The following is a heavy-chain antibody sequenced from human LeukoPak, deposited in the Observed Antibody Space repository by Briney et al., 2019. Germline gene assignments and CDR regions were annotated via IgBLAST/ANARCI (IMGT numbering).Heavy chain of an antibody. J-gene: IGHJ4*02. V-gene: IGHV5-51*01. D-gene: IGHD2-21*01. Sequence: GESLKISCKGSGYSFTSYWIGWVRQMPGKGLEWMGIIYPGDSDTRYSPSFQGQVTISADKSISTAYLQWSSLKASDTAMYYCARVAYCDGDCYPEVYFDYWGQGTLVTVSS. CDR2: IYPGDSDT. CDR3: ARVAYCDGDCYPEVYFDY. CDR1: GYSFTSYW.